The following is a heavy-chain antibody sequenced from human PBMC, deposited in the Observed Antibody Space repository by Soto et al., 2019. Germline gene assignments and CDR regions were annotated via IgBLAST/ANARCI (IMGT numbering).Heavy chain of an antibody. CDR3: ARNLGTDQGDFDY. D-gene: IGHD3-16*01. CDR2: IYHTGST. J-gene: IGHJ4*02. Sequence: SETLSLTCTVSGGSMSRGDYYWSWIRQPPGKGLGWIGVIYHTGSTSDSPSLKNRVAISVDTSKNQFSLKLSSVTAADTDVYYCARNLGTDQGDFDYWGQGTLVTVSS. V-gene: IGHV4-30-4*01. CDR1: GGSMSRGDYY.